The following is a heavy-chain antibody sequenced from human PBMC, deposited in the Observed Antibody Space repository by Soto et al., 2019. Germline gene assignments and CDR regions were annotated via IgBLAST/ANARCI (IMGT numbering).Heavy chain of an antibody. CDR2: ISGSGGST. CDR1: GFTFSSYA. CDR3: AKDHRSPWPKMGFDY. Sequence: GGSLRLSCAASGFTFSSYATSWVRQAPGKGLEWVSAISGSGGSTYYADSVKGRFTISRDNSKNTLYLQMNSLRAEDTAVYYCAKDHRSPWPKMGFDYWGQGTLVTVSS. D-gene: IGHD2-8*01. V-gene: IGHV3-23*01. J-gene: IGHJ4*02.